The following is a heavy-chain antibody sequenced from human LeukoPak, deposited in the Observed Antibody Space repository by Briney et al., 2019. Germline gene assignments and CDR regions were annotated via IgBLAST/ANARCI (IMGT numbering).Heavy chain of an antibody. CDR3: ARDCRGRIAVAGLDY. CDR2: ISSSGSTI. V-gene: IGHV3-48*03. Sequence: GGSLRLSCAASGFTFSSYEMNWVRQAPGEALEWVSYISSSGSTIYYADSVKGRFTISRDNAKNSLYLQMNSLRAEDTAVYYCARDCRGRIAVAGLDYWGQGTLVTVSS. J-gene: IGHJ4*02. CDR1: GFTFSSYE. D-gene: IGHD6-19*01.